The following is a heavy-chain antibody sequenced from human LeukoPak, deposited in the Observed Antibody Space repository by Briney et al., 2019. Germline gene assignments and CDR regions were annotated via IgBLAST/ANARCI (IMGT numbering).Heavy chain of an antibody. CDR1: GGSISVITYY. CDR3: ARLRAGEVWFE. Sequence: SETLSLTCTVSGGSISVITYYWGWIRQPPGKGLEWIGSIYHSGSTYSNPSLRSRVTISLDTSKNQFSLKLTSVTAADTAVYYCARLRAGEVWFEWGQGTLVTVSS. CDR2: IYHSGST. D-gene: IGHD3-16*02. J-gene: IGHJ4*02. V-gene: IGHV4-39*01.